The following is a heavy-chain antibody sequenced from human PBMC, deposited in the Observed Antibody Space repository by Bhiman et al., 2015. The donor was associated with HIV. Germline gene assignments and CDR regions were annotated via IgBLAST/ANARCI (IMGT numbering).Heavy chain of an antibody. D-gene: IGHD6-13*01. CDR3: ARVRVKRVSSSSWYGGAFDI. CDR2: ISYDGSNK. CDR1: GFTFSSYA. V-gene: IGHV3-30*04. J-gene: IGHJ3*02. Sequence: QVQLVESGGGVVQPGRSLRLSCVASGFTFSSYAMHWVRQAPGKGLEWVAVISYDGSNKYYADSVKGRLTISRDNSKNTLFLQMNSLRAEDTAVYYCARVRVKRVSSSSWYGGAFDIWGQGTMVIISS.